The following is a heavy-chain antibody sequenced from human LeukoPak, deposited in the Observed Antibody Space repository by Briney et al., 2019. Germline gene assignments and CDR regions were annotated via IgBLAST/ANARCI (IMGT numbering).Heavy chain of an antibody. Sequence: SETLSLTCTVSGGSLSSYYWSWIRQPPGKGLEGIGYIYYSGSTNYNPSLKSRVTISVDTSKNQFSLKLSSVTAADTAVYYCARGRYYDSSGYSAPLDYWGQGTLVTVSS. CDR3: ARGRYYDSSGYSAPLDY. D-gene: IGHD3-22*01. J-gene: IGHJ4*02. V-gene: IGHV4-59*01. CDR1: GGSLSSYY. CDR2: IYYSGST.